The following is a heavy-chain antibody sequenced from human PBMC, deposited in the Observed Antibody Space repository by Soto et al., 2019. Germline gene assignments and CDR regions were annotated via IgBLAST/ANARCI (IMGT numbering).Heavy chain of an antibody. J-gene: IGHJ4*02. CDR1: GGSFSGYY. CDR2: INHSGST. Sequence: PSETLSLTCAVYGGSFSGYYWSWIRQPPGKGLEWIGEINHSGSTNYNPSLKSRVTISVDTSKNQFSLKLSSVTAADTAVYYCARDRRAGIDYWGQGTLVTVSS. CDR3: ARDRRAGIDY. V-gene: IGHV4-34*01.